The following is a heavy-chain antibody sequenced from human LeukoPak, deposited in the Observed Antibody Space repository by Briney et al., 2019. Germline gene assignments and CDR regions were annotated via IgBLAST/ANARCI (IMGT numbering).Heavy chain of an antibody. CDR1: GFTFNNAW. CDR3: TTPRIGSSGYDLGY. D-gene: IGHD5-12*01. J-gene: IGHJ4*02. Sequence: KPGGSLRLSCAASGFTFNNAWMNWVRQAPGKGLEWVGRIKSRTDGGTTHYAAPVKGRFSISRDDSKNTLYLQMNSLKTEDTAVYYCTTPRIGSSGYDLGYWGQGTLVTVSS. CDR2: IKSRTDGGTT. V-gene: IGHV3-15*01.